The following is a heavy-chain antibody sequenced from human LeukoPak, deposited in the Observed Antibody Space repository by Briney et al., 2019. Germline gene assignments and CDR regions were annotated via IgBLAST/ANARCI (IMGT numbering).Heavy chain of an antibody. Sequence: GGSLRLSCAASGFTFSSYAMNWVRQAPGKGLEWVSTISGDGGDTHYADSVKGRFTISRDNSKNTLYLQMNSLRAEDTAVYYCTTSGNYFGDYWGQGTPVTVSS. CDR1: GFTFSSYA. CDR2: ISGDGGDT. V-gene: IGHV3-23*01. CDR3: TTSGNYFGDY. D-gene: IGHD1-26*01. J-gene: IGHJ4*02.